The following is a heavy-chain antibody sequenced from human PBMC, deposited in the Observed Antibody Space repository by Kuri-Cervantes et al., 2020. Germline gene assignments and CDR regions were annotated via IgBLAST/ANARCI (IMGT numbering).Heavy chain of an antibody. CDR1: GYTFTSYG. V-gene: IGHV1-46*01. Sequence: ASVKVSCKASGYTFTSYGISWVRQAPGQGLEWMGIINPSGGSTSYAQKFQGRVTMTRDTSTSTVYMELSSLRSEDTAVYYCARSQFGPNYYYYMDVWGKGTTVTVSS. D-gene: IGHD3-16*01. CDR2: INPSGGST. J-gene: IGHJ6*03. CDR3: ARSQFGPNYYYYMDV.